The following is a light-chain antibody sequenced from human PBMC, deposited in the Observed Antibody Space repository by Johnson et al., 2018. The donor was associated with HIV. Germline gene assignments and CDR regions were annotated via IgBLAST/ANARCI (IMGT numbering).Light chain of an antibody. CDR2: EKN. J-gene: IGLJ1*01. Sequence: HSVLTQPPSVSAAPGQKVTISCSGSSSNIGNNYVSWYQQLPRGAPKLLIYEKNKRPSGIPDRFSASKSGTSATLDITGLHTGDEADYYCGTWDSSLGAHYVFGSGTEVTVL. CDR1: SSNIGNNY. V-gene: IGLV1-51*02. CDR3: GTWDSSLGAHYV.